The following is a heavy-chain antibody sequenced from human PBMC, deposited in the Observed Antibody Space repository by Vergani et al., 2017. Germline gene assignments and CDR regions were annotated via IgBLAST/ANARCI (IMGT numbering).Heavy chain of an antibody. CDR1: GFTFSSYG. D-gene: IGHD3-3*01. J-gene: IGHJ6*02. CDR2: ISYDGSNK. CDR3: AKGLRRITIFGVVDGSYYYYGMDV. Sequence: QVQLVESGGGVVQPGRSLRLSCAASGFTFSSYGMHWVRQAPGKGLEWVAVISYDGSNKYYADSVKGRFTISRDNSKNTLYLQMNSLRAEDTAVYYCAKGLRRITIFGVVDGSYYYYGMDVWRQGTTVTVSS. V-gene: IGHV3-30*18.